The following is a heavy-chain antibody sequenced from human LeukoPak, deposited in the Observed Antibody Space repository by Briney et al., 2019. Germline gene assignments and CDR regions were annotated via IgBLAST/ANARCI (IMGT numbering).Heavy chain of an antibody. Sequence: SETLSLTCAVYGGSFSGYYWNWIRQPPGKGLEWIGGINHSGSTNYNPSLKSRVTISLETSKNQFSLKLSSVTAADTAVYFDPWGQGSLVTVSS. CDR2: INHSGST. V-gene: IGHV4-34*01. CDR3: P. CDR1: GGSFSGYY. J-gene: IGHJ5*02.